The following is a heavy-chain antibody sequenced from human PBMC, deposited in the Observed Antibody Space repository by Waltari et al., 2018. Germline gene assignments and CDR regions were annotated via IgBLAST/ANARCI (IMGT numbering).Heavy chain of an antibody. Sequence: QVQLVQSGAEVKKPGASVKVSCKASGYTFTSYAMHWVRQAPGQRLEWMGWINAGNGNTKYAQKFQGRVTITRDTSASTAYMELSSLRSEDTAVYYCARAPTMVRGGFGYWGQGTLVTVSS. CDR3: ARAPTMVRGGFGY. V-gene: IGHV1-3*01. J-gene: IGHJ4*02. D-gene: IGHD3-10*01. CDR1: GYTFTSYA. CDR2: INAGNGNT.